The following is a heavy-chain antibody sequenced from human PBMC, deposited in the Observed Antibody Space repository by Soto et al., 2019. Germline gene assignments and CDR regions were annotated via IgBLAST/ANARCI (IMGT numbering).Heavy chain of an antibody. J-gene: IGHJ4*02. CDR2: ISPYNGNT. CDR3: ARALVSGSDFWRAYTGGYFDY. CDR1: GYTFRNYG. Sequence: QVQLVQSGAEVKRPGASVKVSCKASGYTFRNYGITWVRQAPGQGLEWMAWISPYNGNTNYAQDLQGRVTMTTDTSTSTAYMELRSLTSEDTAMYYCARALVSGSDFWRAYTGGYFDYWGQGTLVTVSS. D-gene: IGHD3-3*01. V-gene: IGHV1-18*01.